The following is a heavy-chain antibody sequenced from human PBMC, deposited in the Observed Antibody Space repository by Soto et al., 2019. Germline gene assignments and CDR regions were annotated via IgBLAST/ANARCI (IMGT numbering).Heavy chain of an antibody. CDR2: INSDGSSA. Sequence: PGGSLRLSCAASGFTFSSYWMHWVRQAPGKGLVWVSRINSDGSSASYADSVKGRFTISRDNAKNTLFLQMNSLRAEDTAVYYCASMVRGVIITTYGMDVWGQGTTVTVSS. CDR1: GFTFSSYW. CDR3: ASMVRGVIITTYGMDV. J-gene: IGHJ6*02. D-gene: IGHD3-10*01. V-gene: IGHV3-74*01.